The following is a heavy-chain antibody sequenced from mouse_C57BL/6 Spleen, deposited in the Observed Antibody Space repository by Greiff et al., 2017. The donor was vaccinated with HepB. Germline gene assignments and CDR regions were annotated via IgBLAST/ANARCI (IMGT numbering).Heavy chain of an antibody. CDR3: ARHEDRVTTVARGAMDY. V-gene: IGHV1-62-2*01. J-gene: IGHJ4*01. Sequence: QVQLQQSGAELVKPGASVKLSCKASGYTFTEYTIHWVKQRSGQGLEWIGWFYPGSGSIKYNEKFKDKATLTADKSSSTVYMELSRLTSEDSAVYFCARHEDRVTTVARGAMDYWGQGTSVTVSS. CDR1: GYTFTEYT. D-gene: IGHD1-1*01. CDR2: FYPGSGSI.